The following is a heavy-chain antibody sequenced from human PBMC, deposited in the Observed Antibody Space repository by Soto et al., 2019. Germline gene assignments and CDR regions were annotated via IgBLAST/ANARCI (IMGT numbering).Heavy chain of an antibody. CDR3: AKGPSIYGSGTHQDYGMDV. D-gene: IGHD3-10*01. CDR2: ISGSGGST. Sequence: GWSLRLSCASSVFTFNSYAMSWVRQAPGKGLEWVSAISGSGGSTYYADSVKGRFTISRDNSKNTLYLQMNGLRAEDTAVYYCAKGPSIYGSGTHQDYGMDVWGQGTTVTVS. J-gene: IGHJ6*02. CDR1: VFTFNSYA. V-gene: IGHV3-23*01.